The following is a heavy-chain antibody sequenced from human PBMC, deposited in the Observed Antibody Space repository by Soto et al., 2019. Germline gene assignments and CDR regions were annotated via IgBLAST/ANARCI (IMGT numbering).Heavy chain of an antibody. J-gene: IGHJ3*02. CDR3: ARTYDGRGQNSGGYGFDI. V-gene: IGHV4-59*01. CDR1: GASISAYY. CDR2: IYYSGST. Sequence: QVQLQESGPGLVKPSETLSLTCSVSGASISAYYWSWIRQPPGKGLEWIAYIYYSGSTSYNPSLKCRVSRSLDTSKNLFALKLSSGTAADSAVYYCARTYDGRGQNSGGYGFDIWGPGTMAAVSS. D-gene: IGHD3-22*01.